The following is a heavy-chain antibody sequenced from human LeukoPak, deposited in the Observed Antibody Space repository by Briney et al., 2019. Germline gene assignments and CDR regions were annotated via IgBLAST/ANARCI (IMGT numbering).Heavy chain of an antibody. Sequence: GSLRLSCAASGFTFSDYYMSWIRQAPGKGLEWISYISTTSSYRNYTDSVKGRFTISRDNAKNSLYLQTNNLRDEDTAVYYCVGSNDWFDPWGQGTLVTVSS. CDR2: ISTTSSYR. V-gene: IGHV3-11*06. CDR3: VGSNDWFDP. CDR1: GFTFSDYY. J-gene: IGHJ5*02.